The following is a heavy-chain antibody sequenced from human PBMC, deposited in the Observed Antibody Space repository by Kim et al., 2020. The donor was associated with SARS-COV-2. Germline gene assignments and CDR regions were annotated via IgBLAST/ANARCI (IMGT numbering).Heavy chain of an antibody. V-gene: IGHV3-48*03. Sequence: YADSVKGRFTISRDNAKNSLYLQMNSLRAEDTAVYYCAIDLYYYDSSGYYGGQGTLVTVSS. D-gene: IGHD3-22*01. CDR3: AIDLYYYDSSGYY. J-gene: IGHJ4*02.